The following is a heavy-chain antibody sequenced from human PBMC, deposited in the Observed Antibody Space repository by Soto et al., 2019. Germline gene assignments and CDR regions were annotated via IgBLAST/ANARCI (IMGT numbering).Heavy chain of an antibody. J-gene: IGHJ6*02. D-gene: IGHD5-18*01. Sequence: GASVKVSCKASGYTFTGYYMHWVRQAPGQGLEWMGWINPNSGGTNYAQKFQGWVTMTRDTSISTAYMELSRLRSDDTAVYYCAREGGYSYGRYGMDVWGQGTTVTVSS. CDR1: GYTFTGYY. CDR3: AREGGYSYGRYGMDV. V-gene: IGHV1-2*04. CDR2: INPNSGGT.